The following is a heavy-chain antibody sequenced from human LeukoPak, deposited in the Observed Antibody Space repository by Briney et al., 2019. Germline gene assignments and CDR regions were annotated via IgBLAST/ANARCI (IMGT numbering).Heavy chain of an antibody. CDR3: AREDRYYYYGMDV. CDR1: GFTFSSSG. CDR2: INSDGSST. Sequence: SGGSLRLSGAASGFTFSSSGMHWVRQAPGRGLVWVSRINSDGSSTNYADSVKGRFTISRDNAKNTLYLQMYSLSAEDTAVYYCAREDRYYYYGMDVWGQGTTVTVSS. J-gene: IGHJ6*02. V-gene: IGHV3-74*01.